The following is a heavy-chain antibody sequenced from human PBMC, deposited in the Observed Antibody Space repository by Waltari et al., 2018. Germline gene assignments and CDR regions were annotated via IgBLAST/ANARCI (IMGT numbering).Heavy chain of an antibody. D-gene: IGHD3-3*01. Sequence: EVQLLESGGGLVQPGGSLRLSCAASGFTFSSYAMSWVRQAPGKGLGWVSAISGSGGSTYYGDAVKGRFTISRDNSKNTLYLQMNSLRAEDTAVYYCAKDSHLSIWSGYPPFLNWFDPWGQGTLVTVSS. J-gene: IGHJ5*02. CDR1: GFTFSSYA. V-gene: IGHV3-23*01. CDR2: ISGSGGST. CDR3: AKDSHLSIWSGYPPFLNWFDP.